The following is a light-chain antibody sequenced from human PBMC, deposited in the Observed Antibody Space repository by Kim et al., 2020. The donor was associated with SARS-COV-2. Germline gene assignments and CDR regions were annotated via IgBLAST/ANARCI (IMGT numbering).Light chain of an antibody. CDR3: QQYGGSPMWT. J-gene: IGKJ1*01. V-gene: IGKV3-20*01. Sequence: EIVLTQSPGTLSLSPGERATLSCRASQSVSNSYLAWYQQKPGQAPRLLIYAVSRRATGIPDRFSGSVSGTDFILTISRLEPEDIAVYYCQQYGGSPMWTFGQGTKVDIK. CDR2: AVS. CDR1: QSVSNSY.